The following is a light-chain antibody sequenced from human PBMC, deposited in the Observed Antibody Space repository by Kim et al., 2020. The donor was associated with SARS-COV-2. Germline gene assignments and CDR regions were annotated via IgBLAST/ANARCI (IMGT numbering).Light chain of an antibody. Sequence: GQSITISCTGTSSDVGGYNYVSWYQQHPGKAPKLMIYDVSNRPSGVSNRFSGSKSGNTASLTISGLQAEDEADYYCSSYTRRRTVVFGGGTQLTVL. CDR2: DVS. CDR1: SSDVGGYNY. CDR3: SSYTRRRTVV. J-gene: IGLJ2*01. V-gene: IGLV2-14*03.